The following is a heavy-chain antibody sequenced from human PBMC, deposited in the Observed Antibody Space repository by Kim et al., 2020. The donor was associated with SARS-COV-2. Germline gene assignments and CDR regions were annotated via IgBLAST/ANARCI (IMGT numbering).Heavy chain of an antibody. CDR2: SGSGGSR. CDR3: AKAGY. Sequence: SGSGGSRYYADSVKGRFTISRDNSKNTLYLQMNSRRAEDTAVYYCAKAGYWGQGTLVTVSS. V-gene: IGHV3-23*01. J-gene: IGHJ4*02.